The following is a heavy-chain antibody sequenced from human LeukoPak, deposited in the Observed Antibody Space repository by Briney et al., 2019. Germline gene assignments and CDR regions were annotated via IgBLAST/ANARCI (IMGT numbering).Heavy chain of an antibody. V-gene: IGHV3-23*01. CDR2: ISGRDDST. D-gene: IGHD3-9*01. Sequence: GASLRLSCAASGFTFRNYAMTWVRQAPGKGLQWVSAISGRDDSTYYADSVKGRFTISRDISKNTLYLQMNNLRADDTAVYYCAKWGDYDVLTGYYDPDYWGQGTLVTVSS. CDR3: AKWGDYDVLTGYYDPDY. J-gene: IGHJ4*02. CDR1: GFTFRNYA.